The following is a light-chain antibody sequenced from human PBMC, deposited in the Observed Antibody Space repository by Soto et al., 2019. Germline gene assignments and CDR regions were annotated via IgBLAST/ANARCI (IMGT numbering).Light chain of an antibody. V-gene: IGKV1-6*01. CDR3: LQYYNFSWT. CDR2: AAF. Sequence: AIQMTQSPSSLSASVGDRVTITCRASQDIRNDLAWYQQKPGQAPHLLIFAAFNVQSGVPSRFSGGGSGTHLTLTISSLPPDYFATYYCLQYYNFSWTFGQGTKVDIK. CDR1: QDIRND. J-gene: IGKJ1*01.